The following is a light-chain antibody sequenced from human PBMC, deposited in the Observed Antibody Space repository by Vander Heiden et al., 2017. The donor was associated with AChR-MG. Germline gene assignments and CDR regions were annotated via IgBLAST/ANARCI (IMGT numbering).Light chain of an antibody. V-gene: IGLV2-14*03. CDR3: SSYTPTSTLV. CDR1: SSDVGTYTY. J-gene: IGLJ3*02. Sequence: QSPLTQPASVSGPPGQSITISCTGTSSDVGTYTYVSWYQQHPGKAPKLMIYDVSNRPSGVSNRFSGSKSGNTASLTISGLQAEDVADYFCSSYTPTSTLVFGGGTKLTVL. CDR2: DVS.